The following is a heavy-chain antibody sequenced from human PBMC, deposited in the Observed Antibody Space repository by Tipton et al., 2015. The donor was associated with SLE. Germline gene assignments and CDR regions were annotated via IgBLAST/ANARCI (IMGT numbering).Heavy chain of an antibody. CDR1: GGSISSSY. V-gene: IGHV4-59*01. Sequence: LSLTCTVSGGSISSSYWSWIRQPPGKGLEWIGYIYYSGSTDYNPPLKSRVTISVDTSKNQFSLKLSSVTAADTAVYYCARDHLPGGYYYYMDVWGKGTTVTVSS. D-gene: IGHD3-10*01. J-gene: IGHJ6*03. CDR2: IYYSGST. CDR3: ARDHLPGGYYYYMDV.